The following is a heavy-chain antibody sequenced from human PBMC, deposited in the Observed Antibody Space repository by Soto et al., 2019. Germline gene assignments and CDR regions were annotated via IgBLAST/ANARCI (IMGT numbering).Heavy chain of an antibody. CDR1: GDSVSSNSAV. CDR3: VRRVGNSWLDH. J-gene: IGHJ4*02. Sequence: PSQTLSLTCVISGDSVSSNSAVWNWIRQSPSRGLEWLGRTYYRSQWHYEYAVFVQSRISIDPDTSKNQFSLQLNSVTPEDTAVYYCVRRVGNSWLDHWGQGTRVTVSS. CDR2: TYYRSQWHY. V-gene: IGHV6-1*01. D-gene: IGHD4-4*01.